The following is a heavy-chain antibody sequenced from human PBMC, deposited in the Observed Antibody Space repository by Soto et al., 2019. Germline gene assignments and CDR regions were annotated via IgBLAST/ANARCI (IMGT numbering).Heavy chain of an antibody. J-gene: IGHJ6*02. CDR2: ISYDGSNK. Sequence: GGSLRLSCAASGFTFSSYAMHWVRQAPGKGLEWVAVISYDGSNKYYADSVKGRFTISRDNSKNTLYLQMNSLRAEDTAVYYCARDGDIVLVPAAIPYYGMDVWGQGTTVTVSS. D-gene: IGHD2-2*01. V-gene: IGHV3-30-3*01. CDR3: ARDGDIVLVPAAIPYYGMDV. CDR1: GFTFSSYA.